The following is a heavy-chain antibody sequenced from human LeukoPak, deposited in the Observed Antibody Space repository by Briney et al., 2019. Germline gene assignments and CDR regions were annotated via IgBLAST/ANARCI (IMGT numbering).Heavy chain of an antibody. Sequence: SETLSLTCTVSGGSISSYYWSWIRQPPGKGLEWIGYIYYSGSTNYNPSLKSRVTISVDTSKNQFSLKLSSVTAADTAVYHCARLRHYYDSSGYPNPIYYFDYWGQGTLVTVSS. CDR3: ARLRHYYDSSGYPNPIYYFDY. CDR2: IYYSGST. V-gene: IGHV4-59*08. D-gene: IGHD3-22*01. CDR1: GGSISSYY. J-gene: IGHJ4*02.